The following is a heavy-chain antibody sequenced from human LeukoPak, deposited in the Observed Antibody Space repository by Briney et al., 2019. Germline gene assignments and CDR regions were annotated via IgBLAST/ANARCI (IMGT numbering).Heavy chain of an antibody. D-gene: IGHD2-2*01. CDR2: IYYSGST. J-gene: IGHJ4*02. Sequence: SQNLSLTCTVSGGSISSGGYCWSWIRQHPGKGLEWIGYIYYSGSTYYNPSLKSRVTISVDTSKNQFSLKLSSVTAADTAVYYCARSHLTAAGFDYWGQGTLVTVSS. V-gene: IGHV4-31*03. CDR3: ARSHLTAAGFDY. CDR1: GGSISSGGYC.